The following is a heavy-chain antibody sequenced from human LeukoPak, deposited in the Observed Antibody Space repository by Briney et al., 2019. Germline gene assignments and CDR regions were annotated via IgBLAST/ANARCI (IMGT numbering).Heavy chain of an antibody. Sequence: PSETLSLTCTVSGGSISSGDYYWSWIRQPPGKGLERIGYIYYSGSTYYNPSLKSRVTISVDTSKNQFSLKLSSVTAADTAVYYCARLESSYYDFWSGYYSAFDIWGQGTMVTVSS. CDR2: IYYSGST. CDR1: GGSISSGDYY. D-gene: IGHD3-3*01. V-gene: IGHV4-30-4*01. J-gene: IGHJ3*02. CDR3: ARLESSYYDFWSGYYSAFDI.